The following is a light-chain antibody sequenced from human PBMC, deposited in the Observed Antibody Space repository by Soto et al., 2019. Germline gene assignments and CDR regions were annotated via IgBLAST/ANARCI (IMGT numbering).Light chain of an antibody. CDR1: ISNIGSNT. CDR2: SNN. J-gene: IGLJ1*01. CDR3: AAWDASLNGYV. V-gene: IGLV1-44*01. Sequence: QSVLTQPPSASGTPGQRVTISCSGSISNIGSNTVNWYQHLPGTAPKLLIYSNNQRPSGVPDRFSGSKSGTSASLAISGLQSDDEADYFCAAWDASLNGYVFGTGTQLTVL.